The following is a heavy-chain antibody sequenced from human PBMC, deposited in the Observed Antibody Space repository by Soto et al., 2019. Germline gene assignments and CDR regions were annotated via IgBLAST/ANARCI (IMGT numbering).Heavy chain of an antibody. CDR1: GGSISSGGYY. J-gene: IGHJ4*02. Sequence: PSETLSLTCTVSGGSISSGGYYWSWIRQHPGKGLEWIGYIYYSGSTYYNPSLKSRVTISVDTSKNQFSLKLSSVTAADTAVYYCARDRAAYYYDSSGYLFGGYFDYWGQGTLVTVSS. CDR3: ARDRAAYYYDSSGYLFGGYFDY. CDR2: IYYSGST. D-gene: IGHD3-22*01. V-gene: IGHV4-31*03.